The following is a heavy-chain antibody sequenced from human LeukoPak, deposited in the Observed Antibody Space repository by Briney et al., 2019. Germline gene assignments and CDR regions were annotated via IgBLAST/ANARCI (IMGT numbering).Heavy chain of an antibody. V-gene: IGHV5-51*01. Sequence: GESLKISCKGSGYSFTSYWIGWVRQMPGKGLEWMGIIYPGDSDTRYSPSFQGQVTTSADKSIGTAYLQWSSLKASDTAMYYCVLTYYYDSSGYEGTFDYWGQGTLVTVSS. CDR1: GYSFTSYW. CDR2: IYPGDSDT. D-gene: IGHD3-22*01. J-gene: IGHJ4*02. CDR3: VLTYYYDSSGYEGTFDY.